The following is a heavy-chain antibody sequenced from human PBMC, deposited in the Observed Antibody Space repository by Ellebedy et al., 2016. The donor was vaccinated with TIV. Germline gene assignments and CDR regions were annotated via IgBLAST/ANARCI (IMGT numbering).Heavy chain of an antibody. CDR3: SRGVTDQN. Sequence: MPSETLSLTCAVYGGSLSGYYWSWIRQPPGKGLEWIGEINHSGSTNYNSSPKSRVTISLDTSKNQFSLKLSSVTAADTAVYYCSRGVTDQNWGQGILVTVSS. CDR2: INHSGST. D-gene: IGHD2-21*02. J-gene: IGHJ4*02. CDR1: GGSLSGYY. V-gene: IGHV4-34*01.